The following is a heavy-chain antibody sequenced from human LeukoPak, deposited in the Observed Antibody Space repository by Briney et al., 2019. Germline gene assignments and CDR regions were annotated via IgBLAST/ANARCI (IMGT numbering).Heavy chain of an antibody. CDR1: GFTFSSYA. D-gene: IGHD2-21*02. CDR3: AKDRLLNCRGDCYIFDY. V-gene: IGHV3-23*01. CDR2: ISGSDGTT. J-gene: IGHJ4*02. Sequence: GGSQRLSCAASGFTFSSYAMSWVRQAPGKGLEWVSSISGSDGTTYYADSVKGRFTISRDNSKYTLYLQVNGLRTEDTAVYYCAKDRLLNCRGDCYIFDYWGQGIVVTVSS.